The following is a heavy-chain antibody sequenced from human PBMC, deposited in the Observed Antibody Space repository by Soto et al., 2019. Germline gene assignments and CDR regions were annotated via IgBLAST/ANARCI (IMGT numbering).Heavy chain of an antibody. CDR3: ARERLTGIAVAGTWYFDY. CDR1: GGTFSSYA. V-gene: IGHV1-69*13. CDR2: IIPIFGTA. J-gene: IGHJ4*02. Sequence: GASVKVSCKASGGTFSSYAISWVRQAPGQGLEWMGGIIPIFGTANYAQKFQGRVTITADESTSTAYMELSSLRSEDTAVYYCARERLTGIAVAGTWYFDYWGQGTLVTVSS. D-gene: IGHD6-19*01.